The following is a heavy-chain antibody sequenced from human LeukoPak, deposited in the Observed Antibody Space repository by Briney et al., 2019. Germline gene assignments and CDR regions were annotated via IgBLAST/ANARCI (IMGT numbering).Heavy chain of an antibody. J-gene: IGHJ4*02. Sequence: ASVKVSCKASGYTFTNYGISWVRQAPGQGLEWMGWVSAYADDTNYVQKFRGRITMTTDTSTSTAYVELRSLRSDDTAVYYCARDCIGCHGFDYWGQGTPVTVSS. CDR2: VSAYADDT. CDR1: GYTFTNYG. V-gene: IGHV1-18*01. CDR3: ARDCIGCHGFDY.